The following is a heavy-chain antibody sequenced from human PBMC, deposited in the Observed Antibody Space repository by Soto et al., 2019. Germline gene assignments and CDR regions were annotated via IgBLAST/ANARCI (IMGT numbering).Heavy chain of an antibody. CDR2: ISSTSTYI. Sequence: EVQLVESGGGLVKPGGSLRLYCAASGITFSDHSMKWVRQAPGKGLEWVSSISSTSTYIFYADSVKGRFTISRDNAKNSLYLQMNSLRAGDTAVYYCARQRDGREGDCLGQGALVTVSS. D-gene: IGHD1-26*01. CDR1: GITFSDHS. CDR3: ARQRDGREGDC. J-gene: IGHJ4*02. V-gene: IGHV3-21*01.